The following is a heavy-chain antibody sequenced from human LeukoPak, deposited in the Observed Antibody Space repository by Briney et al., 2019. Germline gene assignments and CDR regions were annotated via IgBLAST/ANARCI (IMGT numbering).Heavy chain of an antibody. V-gene: IGHV3-9*01. D-gene: IGHD6-19*01. CDR1: GFTFDDYA. Sequence: PGGSLRLSCAASGFTFDDYAMHWVRHAPGKGLEWVSGISWNSGSIGYADSVKGRFTISRDDAKNSLYLQMNSLRAEDTALYYCAKAPGVAGTPFDYWGQGTLVTVSS. J-gene: IGHJ4*02. CDR2: ISWNSGSI. CDR3: AKAPGVAGTPFDY.